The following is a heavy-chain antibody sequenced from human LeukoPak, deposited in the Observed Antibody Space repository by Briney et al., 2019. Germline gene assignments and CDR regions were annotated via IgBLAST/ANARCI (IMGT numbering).Heavy chain of an antibody. CDR2: MFYSGIT. V-gene: IGHV4-39*01. J-gene: IGHJ4*02. Sequence: SETLSLTCSVSGGSISSSDYYWGWIRQPPGKGLEWIETMFYSGITYYSPSLKSRVTISVDTSKNQFSLKLSSVTAADTAVYFCARHGSSGVVITNFDYWGQGTLVTVSS. D-gene: IGHD3-3*01. CDR1: GGSISSSDYY. CDR3: ARHGSSGVVITNFDY.